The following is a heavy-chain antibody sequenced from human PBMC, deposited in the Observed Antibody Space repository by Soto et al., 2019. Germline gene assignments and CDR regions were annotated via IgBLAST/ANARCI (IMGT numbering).Heavy chain of an antibody. CDR2: ITYDGSRK. V-gene: IGHV3-30*18. CDR1: GFTFGNFG. J-gene: IGHJ4*02. Sequence: QVQLVESGGGVVQPGTSLRLSCSASGFTFGNFGMHWVRQSPGKGLEWVSIITYDGSRKHYIDSVKGRFTISRDNSKNTVFLQINSLRAEDSAVYYCAKDIHADRDTYHYGADYWGQGTRVTVSS. D-gene: IGHD3-16*01. CDR3: AKDIHADRDTYHYGADY.